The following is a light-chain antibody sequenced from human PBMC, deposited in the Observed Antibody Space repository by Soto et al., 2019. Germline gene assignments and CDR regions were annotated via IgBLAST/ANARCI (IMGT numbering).Light chain of an antibody. V-gene: IGLV1-44*01. CDR1: SSNIGSNS. J-gene: IGLJ3*02. Sequence: QSVLTQPPSASGAPGQSVTISCSGSSSNIGSNSVNWYQQFSGTAPKLLIYIDTQRPSGVPDRFSGSKSGTSASLAISGLQSEDEADYYCATWDDSLNAPVFGGGTKLTVL. CDR3: ATWDDSLNAPV. CDR2: IDT.